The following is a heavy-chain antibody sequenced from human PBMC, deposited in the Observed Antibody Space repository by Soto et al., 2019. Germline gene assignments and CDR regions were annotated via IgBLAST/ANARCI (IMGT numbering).Heavy chain of an antibody. J-gene: IGHJ4*02. CDR1: GFTFSSYA. CDR2: ISGSGGST. V-gene: IGHV3-23*01. CDR3: AKDTEQNSYGFDY. Sequence: GGSLRLSCAASGFTFSSYAMSWVRQAPGKGLEWVSAISGSGGSTYYADSVKGRFTISRDDSKNTLYLQMNSLRAEDTAVYYCAKDTEQNSYGFDYWGQGTLVTVSS. D-gene: IGHD5-18*01.